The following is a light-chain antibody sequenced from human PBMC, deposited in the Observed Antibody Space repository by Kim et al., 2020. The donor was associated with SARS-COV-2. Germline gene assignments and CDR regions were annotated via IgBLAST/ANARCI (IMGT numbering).Light chain of an antibody. V-gene: IGLV2-14*03. CDR1: SSDVGGYKY. J-gene: IGLJ1*01. CDR3: SSYTSGSTNYV. Sequence: QSITTSCTGTSSDVGGYKYVSWYQQHPGKAPQVIIYDVSNRPSGVSNRFSGSKSGNTASLTISGLQAEDEADFYCSSYTSGSTNYVFGTGTKVTVL. CDR2: DVS.